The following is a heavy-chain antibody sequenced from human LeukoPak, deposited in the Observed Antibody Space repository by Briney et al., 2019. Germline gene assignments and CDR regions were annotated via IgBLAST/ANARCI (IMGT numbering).Heavy chain of an antibody. V-gene: IGHV3-48*04. CDR3: ARVNGGRGYYYYGMDV. CDR1: GFTFSSYS. CDR2: ISSSSSTI. D-gene: IGHD1-26*01. Sequence: GGSLRLSCAASGFTFSSYSMNWVRQAPGKGLEWVSYISSSSSTIYYADSVKGRFTISRDNPKNSLYLQMNSLRAEDTAVYYCARVNGGRGYYYYGMDVWGQGTTVTVSS. J-gene: IGHJ6*02.